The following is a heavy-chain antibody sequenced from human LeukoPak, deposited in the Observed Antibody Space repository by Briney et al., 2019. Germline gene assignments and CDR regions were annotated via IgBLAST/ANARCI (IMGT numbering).Heavy chain of an antibody. Sequence: SETLSLTCTVSGGTISGYYWNWIRQPPGKGLEWIGCIYYSGSTNYNPSLKSRVTISVDTSKNQFSLKLSSVTAADRGVYYGARPRRRSARGRWFDPWGQGTLVTVSS. CDR1: GGTISGYY. CDR3: ARPRRRSARGRWFDP. CDR2: IYYSGST. V-gene: IGHV4-59*01. J-gene: IGHJ5*02. D-gene: IGHD6-19*01.